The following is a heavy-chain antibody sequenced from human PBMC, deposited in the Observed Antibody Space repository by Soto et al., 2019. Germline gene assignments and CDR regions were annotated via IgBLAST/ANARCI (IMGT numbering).Heavy chain of an antibody. D-gene: IGHD3-3*01. CDR2: LVVGGGNT. V-gene: IGHV1-58*01. CDR3: AAVPLLRFLKWLPAYFDY. J-gene: IGHJ4*02. CDR1: GFMFTSSA. Sequence: SVKVSCNTSGFMFTSSAVQWVRQARGERGEGIGWLVVGGGNTHYAQHFQERVTLTRDMSTGTAYMELSSLRSEDTAVYYCAAVPLLRFLKWLPAYFDYWGERTLITISS.